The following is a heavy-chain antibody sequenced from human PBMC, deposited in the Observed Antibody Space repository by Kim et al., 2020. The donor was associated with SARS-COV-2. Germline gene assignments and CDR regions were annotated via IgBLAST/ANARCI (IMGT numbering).Heavy chain of an antibody. CDR1: GYTFTSYA. CDR3: ARASPTTIFGVVITNDAFDI. Sequence: ASVKVSCKASGYTFTSYAMNWVRQAPGQGLEWMGWINTNTGNPTYAQDFTGRFVFSLDTSVSTAYLQISSLKAEDTAVYYCARASPTTIFGVVITNDAFDIWGQGTMVTVSS. J-gene: IGHJ3*02. D-gene: IGHD3-3*01. CDR2: INTNTGNP. V-gene: IGHV7-4-1*02.